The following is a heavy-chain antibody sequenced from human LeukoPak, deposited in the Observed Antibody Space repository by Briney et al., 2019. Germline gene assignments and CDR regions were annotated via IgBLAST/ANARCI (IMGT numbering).Heavy chain of an antibody. CDR2: IIPIFGTA. Sequence: SVKVSCKASGGTFSSYAISWVRQAPGQGLEWMGGIIPIFGTANYAQKFQGRVTITADKSTSTAYMELSSLRSEDTAVYYCARVFVQRWLQFSFSDAFDIWGQGTMVTVSS. CDR3: ARVFVQRWLQFSFSDAFDI. V-gene: IGHV1-69*06. D-gene: IGHD5-24*01. J-gene: IGHJ3*02. CDR1: GGTFSSYA.